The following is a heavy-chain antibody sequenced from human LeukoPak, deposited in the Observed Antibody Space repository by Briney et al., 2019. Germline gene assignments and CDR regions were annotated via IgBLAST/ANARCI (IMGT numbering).Heavy chain of an antibody. Sequence: GGSLRLSCAASGFTFSSYAMSWVRQAPGKGLEWVSAISGSGGSTYYADSVKGRFSISRDNSKNTLYLQMNSLRAEDTAVYYCVKDLYYYDSSGYKTAIDYWGQGTLVTVSS. D-gene: IGHD3-22*01. CDR2: ISGSGGST. J-gene: IGHJ4*02. V-gene: IGHV3-23*01. CDR3: VKDLYYYDSSGYKTAIDY. CDR1: GFTFSSYA.